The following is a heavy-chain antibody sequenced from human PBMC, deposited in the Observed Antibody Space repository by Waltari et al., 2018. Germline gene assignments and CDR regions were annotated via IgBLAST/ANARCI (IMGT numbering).Heavy chain of an antibody. Sequence: QVQLQESGPGLVKPSETLSLTCTVSGGSISSHYWSWIRQPPGKGLEWIGYIYYSGSTNYNPSRKSRVTISVDTSKNQFAMKRSSVTAAETAVYYCARGAGAARPQRSHTFDIWGQGTMVTVSS. CDR3: ARGAGAARPQRSHTFDI. V-gene: IGHV4-59*11. CDR1: GGSISSHY. D-gene: IGHD6-6*01. CDR2: IYYSGST. J-gene: IGHJ3*02.